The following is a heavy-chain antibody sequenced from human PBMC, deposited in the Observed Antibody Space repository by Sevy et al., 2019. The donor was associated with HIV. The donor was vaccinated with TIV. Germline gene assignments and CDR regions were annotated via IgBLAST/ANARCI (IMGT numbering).Heavy chain of an antibody. D-gene: IGHD3-22*01. Sequence: GGSLRLSCAASEVTFSNYAMSWVRQAPGKGLEWVSSISGSGGETFYADSVKGRFTISRDKSKNTLYLQMNSLRVEDTAVYYCAKDMILVVGEALHIWGQGTMVTVSS. J-gene: IGHJ3*02. CDR3: AKDMILVVGEALHI. CDR2: ISGSGGET. CDR1: EVTFSNYA. V-gene: IGHV3-23*01.